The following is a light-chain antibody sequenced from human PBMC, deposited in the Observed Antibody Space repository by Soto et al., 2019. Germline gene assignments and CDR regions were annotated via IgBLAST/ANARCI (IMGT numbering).Light chain of an antibody. J-gene: IGKJ4*01. Sequence: DIQMTQSPSTLASSVGDRVTITCRASQSISSWWAWYQQKPGKAPKLLIYDASSLESGVPSRFIGSGSGTEFTLTISSLQPDDFATYCCQQYNSYSPVTFGGGTKVEIK. V-gene: IGKV1-5*01. CDR2: DAS. CDR1: QSISSW. CDR3: QQYNSYSPVT.